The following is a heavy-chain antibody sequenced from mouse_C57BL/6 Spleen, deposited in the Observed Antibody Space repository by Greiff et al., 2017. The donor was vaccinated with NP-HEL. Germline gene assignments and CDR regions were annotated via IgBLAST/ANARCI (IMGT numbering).Heavy chain of an antibody. J-gene: IGHJ4*01. D-gene: IGHD1-1*01. CDR1: GYTFTDYY. CDR3: ARYISASYYGTHAMDY. V-gene: IGHV1-26*01. CDR2: INPNNGGT. Sequence: EVQLQESGPELVKPGASVKISCKASGYTFTDYYMNWVKQSHGKSLEWIGDINPNNGGTSYNQKFKGKATLTVDKSSSTAYMELRSLTSEDSAVYYCARYISASYYGTHAMDYWGQGTSVTVSS.